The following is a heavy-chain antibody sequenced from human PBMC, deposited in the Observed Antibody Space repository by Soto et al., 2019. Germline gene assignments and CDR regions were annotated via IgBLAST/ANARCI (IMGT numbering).Heavy chain of an antibody. J-gene: IGHJ6*02. D-gene: IGHD6-13*01. Sequence: GASVKVSCKAPGRTFTGSSIHWERQAPGQGLEWMGGIIPLFGKANTAQKFQGRVTITADKSTSTAYMKLSSLRSEDTAVYYCARAVAAAGTAPGRYCYYGMDVLGQGTTGTVSS. CDR1: GRTFTGSS. CDR2: IIPLFGKA. V-gene: IGHV1-69*06. CDR3: ARAVAAAGTAPGRYCYYGMDV.